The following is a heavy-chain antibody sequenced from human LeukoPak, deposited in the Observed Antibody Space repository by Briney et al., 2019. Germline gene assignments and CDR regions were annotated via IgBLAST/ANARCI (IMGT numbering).Heavy chain of an antibody. V-gene: IGHV3-48*03. CDR2: ISRSGSTI. CDR1: GFTFSSYE. J-gene: IGHJ4*02. CDR3: ARDHVLGGNIDY. Sequence: RGSLRHSCAASGFTFSSYEMNWVRPAPGKGLERVSYISRSGSTIYYADSVKGRFTISRDNAKNSLYLQMNSLRAEDTAVYYCARDHVLGGNIDYWRQGTLVTVSS. D-gene: IGHD1-26*01.